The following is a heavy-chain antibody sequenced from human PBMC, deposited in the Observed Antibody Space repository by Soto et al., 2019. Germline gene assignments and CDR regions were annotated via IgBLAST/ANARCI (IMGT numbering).Heavy chain of an antibody. Sequence: PSETLSLTCTVSGGSISSGGYYWSWIRQHPGKGLEWIGYIYYSGSTYYNPSLKSRVTISVDTSKNQSSLKLSSVTAADTAVYYCARAASGYSGYDYNWFDPWGQGTLVTVSS. CDR3: ARAASGYSGYDYNWFDP. CDR1: GGSISSGGYY. CDR2: IYYSGST. J-gene: IGHJ5*02. D-gene: IGHD5-12*01. V-gene: IGHV4-31*03.